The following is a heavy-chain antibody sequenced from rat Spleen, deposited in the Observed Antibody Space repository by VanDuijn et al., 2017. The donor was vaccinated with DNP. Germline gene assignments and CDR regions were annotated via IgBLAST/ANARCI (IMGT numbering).Heavy chain of an antibody. D-gene: IGHD3-4*01. CDR1: GFSLTTNG. CDR3: TREREPNDNPYYFDF. CDR2: ISTGGNT. J-gene: IGHJ2*01. V-gene: IGHV2S12*01. Sequence: QVQLKESGPGLVQPSQTLSLTCTVSGFSLTTNGVSWVRQPPGRGLEWIAAISTGGNTYYNSALKSRLSISRDTSNSQLFLRMNSLQTEDTAIYFCTREREPNDNPYYFDFWGQGVLVTVSS.